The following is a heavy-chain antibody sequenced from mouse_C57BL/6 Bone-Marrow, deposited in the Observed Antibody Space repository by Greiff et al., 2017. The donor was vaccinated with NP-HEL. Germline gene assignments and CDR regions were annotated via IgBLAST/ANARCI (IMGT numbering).Heavy chain of an antibody. CDR3: ARDYYGSGAY. CDR1: GYTFTSYG. CDR2: IYPRSGNT. D-gene: IGHD1-1*01. J-gene: IGHJ3*01. Sequence: QVHVKQSGAELARPGASVKLSCKASGYTFTSYGISWVKQRTGQGLEWIGEIYPRSGNTYYNEKFKGKATLTADKSSSTAYMELRSLTSEDSAVYFCARDYYGSGAYWGQGTLVTVSA. V-gene: IGHV1-81*01.